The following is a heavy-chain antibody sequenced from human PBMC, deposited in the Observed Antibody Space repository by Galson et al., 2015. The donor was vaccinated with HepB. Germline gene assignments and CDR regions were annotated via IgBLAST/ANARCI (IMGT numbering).Heavy chain of an antibody. Sequence: SLRLSCAASGFTVSSNYMSWVRQAPGKGLEWVSVIYSGGSTYYADSVKGRFTISRDNSKNTLYLQMNSLRAEDTAVYYCARGSAAGQQWLVPLDYWGQGTLVTVSS. CDR3: ARGSAAGQQWLVPLDY. D-gene: IGHD6-19*01. CDR1: GFTVSSNY. J-gene: IGHJ4*02. CDR2: IYSGGST. V-gene: IGHV3-66*02.